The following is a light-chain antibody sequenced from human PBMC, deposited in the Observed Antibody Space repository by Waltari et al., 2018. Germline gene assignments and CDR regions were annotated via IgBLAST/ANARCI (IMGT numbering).Light chain of an antibody. J-gene: IGLJ2*01. Sequence: QSVLTQPASVSGARGQRVTITCTGGSSNIGAGYDVHWYQQLPGTAPKLLIYGNSNRPSGVPDRFSGSKSGTSASLAITGLQAEDEADYYCQSYDSSLSGVVFGGGTKLTVL. V-gene: IGLV1-40*01. CDR1: SSNIGAGYD. CDR2: GNS. CDR3: QSYDSSLSGVV.